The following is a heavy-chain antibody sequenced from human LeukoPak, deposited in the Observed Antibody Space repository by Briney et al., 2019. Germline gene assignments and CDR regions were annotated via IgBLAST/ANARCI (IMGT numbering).Heavy chain of an antibody. V-gene: IGHV5-51*01. Sequence: GESLKISCKGSGYSFTSYWIGWVRQMPGKGLEWMGIIYPGDSDTRYSPSFQGQVTISADKSISTAYLQWSSLKASDTAMYYCARLSRDPDYDYGISLLDYWGQGTLVTVSS. CDR1: GYSFTSYW. D-gene: IGHD5-12*01. J-gene: IGHJ4*02. CDR3: ARLSRDPDYDYGISLLDY. CDR2: IYPGDSDT.